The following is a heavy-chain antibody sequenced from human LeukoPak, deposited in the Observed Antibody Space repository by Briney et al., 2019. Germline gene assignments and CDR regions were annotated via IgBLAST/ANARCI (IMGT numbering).Heavy chain of an antibody. D-gene: IGHD6-13*01. CDR3: AKKQGHIDH. V-gene: IGHV3-23*01. CDR2: ISGSGGSI. CDR1: GFTFSSYA. J-gene: IGHJ4*02. Sequence: GGSLRLSCAASGFTFSSYAMSWVRQAPGKGLEWVSDISGSGGSIYYADSVKGRFTISRDKSKNTLYLQMNSLTAEDTAVYYCAKKQGHIDHWGQGTLVTVSS.